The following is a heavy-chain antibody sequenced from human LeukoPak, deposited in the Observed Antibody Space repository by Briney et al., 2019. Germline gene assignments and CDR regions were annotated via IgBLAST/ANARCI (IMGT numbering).Heavy chain of an antibody. J-gene: IGHJ3*02. CDR1: DDSITMYY. V-gene: IGHV4-59*01. CDR2: VYHTGST. Sequence: SETLSLTRSVSDDSITMYYWTWIRQPPGKGLEWIGYVYHTGSTNFNPSLNGRVSISRDTTKNLFSLRLRSVTAADTAVYYCAREGARWEPSFSAFDIWGQGTMVTVSS. CDR3: AREGARWEPSFSAFDI. D-gene: IGHD1-26*01.